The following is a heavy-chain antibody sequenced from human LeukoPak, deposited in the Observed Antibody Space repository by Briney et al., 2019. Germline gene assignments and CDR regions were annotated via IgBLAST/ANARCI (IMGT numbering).Heavy chain of an antibody. CDR2: ISGSGGST. V-gene: IGHV3-23*01. J-gene: IGHJ4*02. Sequence: GGSLRLSCAASGFTFSSYAMSWVRQAPGKGLEWVSGISGSGGSTYYADSVKGRFTISRGNFKNTLYLQMNSLRVEDTAAYYCAKNGDFSPSSSADYWGQGTLVTVSS. D-gene: IGHD2-2*01. CDR1: GFTFSSYA. CDR3: AKNGDFSPSSSADY.